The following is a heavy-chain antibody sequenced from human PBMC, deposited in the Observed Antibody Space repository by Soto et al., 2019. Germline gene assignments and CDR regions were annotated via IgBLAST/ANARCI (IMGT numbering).Heavy chain of an antibody. CDR3: AREMIPMIMGGISAMDV. CDR2: ISYDGNNK. Sequence: QVQLVESGGGVVQPGRSLRLSCEASGFTFSSYGMHWVRQAPGKGLEWVAVISYDGNNKYYADSVKGRFTISRDNSKNTMYLQMNSLRPEDTAVYYGAREMIPMIMGGISAMDVWGQGTTVTVSS. J-gene: IGHJ6*02. D-gene: IGHD3-22*01. CDR1: GFTFSSYG. V-gene: IGHV3-30*03.